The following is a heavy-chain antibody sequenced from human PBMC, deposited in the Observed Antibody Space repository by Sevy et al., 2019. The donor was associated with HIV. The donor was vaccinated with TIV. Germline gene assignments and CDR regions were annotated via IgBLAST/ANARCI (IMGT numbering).Heavy chain of an antibody. D-gene: IGHD5-18*01. J-gene: IGHJ4*02. CDR3: ASPGGYTYSSLLDY. CDR2: INPNSGDT. Sequence: ASVKVSCKVSGHTFTDYHIHWVRQAPGQGLEWMGWINPNSGDTKYAQKFQGRITVTRDTSITTAYMELTRLRSDDTAVYYCASPGGYTYSSLLDYWGQGTLVTVSS. V-gene: IGHV1-2*02. CDR1: GHTFTDYH.